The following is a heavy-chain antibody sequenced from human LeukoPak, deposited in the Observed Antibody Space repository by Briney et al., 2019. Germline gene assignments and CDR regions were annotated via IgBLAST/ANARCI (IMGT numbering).Heavy chain of an antibody. V-gene: IGHV4-39*01. CDR3: ARHKEVLLWFGELSGTWFDP. CDR2: ICYSGST. J-gene: IGHJ5*02. CDR1: GGSISSSSYY. D-gene: IGHD3-10*01. Sequence: SETLSLTCTVSGGSISSSSYYWGWIRQPPGKGLEWIGSICYSGSTYYNPSLKSRVTISVDTSKNQSSLKLSSVTAADTAVYYCARHKEVLLWFGELSGTWFDPWGQGTLVAVSS.